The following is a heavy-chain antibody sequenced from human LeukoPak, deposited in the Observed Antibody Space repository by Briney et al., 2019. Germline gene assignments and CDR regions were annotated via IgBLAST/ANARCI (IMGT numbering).Heavy chain of an antibody. V-gene: IGHV3-74*01. CDR3: ARDGVEFYNWFDP. J-gene: IGHJ5*02. D-gene: IGHD2-21*01. Sequence: SGGPLSLSCPASGFSFSNTWMPWARQPQGKGLVGFSRINSDGSSTTYADSVKGRFTISRDNAKNTLYLQMNSLRAEDTAVYYCARDGVEFYNWFDPWGQGTLVTVSS. CDR2: INSDGSST. CDR1: GFSFSNTW.